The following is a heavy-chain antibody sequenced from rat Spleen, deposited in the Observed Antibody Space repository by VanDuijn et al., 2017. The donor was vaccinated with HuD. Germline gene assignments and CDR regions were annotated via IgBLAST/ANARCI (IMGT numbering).Heavy chain of an antibody. CDR2: IKTGSGGT. Sequence: QVQLQQSGAELAKPGSSVKISCKASGYTFTSYDISWIKQTTGQGLEYIGYIKTGSGGTYYNGKFKGKATLTVDKSSSTAFMQLSSLTPEDTAVYYCTRWNWDYWGQGVMVTVSS. CDR1: GYTFTSYD. CDR3: TRWNWDY. J-gene: IGHJ2*01. D-gene: IGHD5-1*01. V-gene: IGHV1-57*01.